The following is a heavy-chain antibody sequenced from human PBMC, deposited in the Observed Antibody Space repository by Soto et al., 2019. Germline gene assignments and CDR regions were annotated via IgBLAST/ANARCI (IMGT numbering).Heavy chain of an antibody. V-gene: IGHV1-69*12. J-gene: IGHJ4*02. D-gene: IGHD1-7*01. CDR2: ILPVSGTT. CDR3: ARDRTGTTLGYFDY. CDR1: GGTFSTFP. Sequence: QVQLVQSGAEVKKPGSSVKVSCKSSGGTFSTFPINWVRQAPGQGLEWMGAILPVSGTTNYAQKFQGRVTFSADESTTTAYMVVSSLRSEDTAVYYCARDRTGTTLGYFDYWGQGTRVTVSS.